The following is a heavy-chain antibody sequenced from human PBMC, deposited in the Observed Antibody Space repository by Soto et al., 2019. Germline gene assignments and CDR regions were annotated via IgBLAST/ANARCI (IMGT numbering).Heavy chain of an antibody. V-gene: IGHV1-18*01. J-gene: IGHJ5*02. D-gene: IGHD1-7*01. Sequence: QVQLVQSGAEVKKPGASVKVSCKASGYTFTSYGISWVRQAPGQGLEWMGWISAYNGNTSYAQKLQGRVTMTTDTSTSTAYMELRSLRSDDTAVYYCARDEGYKWNYGGSWFDPWGQGTLVTVSS. CDR1: GYTFTSYG. CDR3: ARDEGYKWNYGGSWFDP. CDR2: ISAYNGNT.